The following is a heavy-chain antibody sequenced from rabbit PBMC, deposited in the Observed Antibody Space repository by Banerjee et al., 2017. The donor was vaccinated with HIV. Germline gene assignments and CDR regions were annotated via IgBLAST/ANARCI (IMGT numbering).Heavy chain of an antibody. V-gene: IGHV1S45*01. D-gene: IGHD4-1*01. CDR1: GFSFSNKAV. CDR2: INAVTGKA. J-gene: IGHJ3*01. CDR3: ARDLPGVIGWNFGW. Sequence: QERLVESGGGLVKPGGSLKLSCTASGFSFSNKAVMCWVRQAPGKGLEWIACINAVTGKAVYATWAKGRYTFSKTSSTTVTLEMTSLTAADTATYFCARDLPGVIGWNFGWWGQGTLVTVS.